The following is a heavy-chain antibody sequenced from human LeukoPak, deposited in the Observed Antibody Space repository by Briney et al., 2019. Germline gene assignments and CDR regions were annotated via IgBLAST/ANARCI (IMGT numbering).Heavy chain of an antibody. CDR3: ATDLTRIQLWLRPDFDY. CDR1: GYTLTGLS. V-gene: IGHV1-24*01. J-gene: IGHJ4*02. Sequence: ASVKVSCKVSGYTLTGLSMHWVRQAPGKGLEWMGGFDPEDGETIYAQKFQGRVTMTEDTSTDTAYMELSSLRSEDTAVYYCATDLTRIQLWLRPDFDYWGQGTLVTVSS. D-gene: IGHD5-18*01. CDR2: FDPEDGET.